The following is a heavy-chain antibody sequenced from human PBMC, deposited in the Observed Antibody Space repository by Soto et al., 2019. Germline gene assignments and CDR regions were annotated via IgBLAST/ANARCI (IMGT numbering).Heavy chain of an antibody. Sequence: PGGSLRLSCAASGFTFSSYAMSWVRQAPGKGLEWVSAISGSGGSTYYADSVKGRFTISRDNSKNTLYLQMNSLRAEDTAVYYCAKIEVGEITIFEDYYYYMDVWGKGTTVTVSS. CDR3: AKIEVGEITIFEDYYYYMDV. CDR1: GFTFSSYA. J-gene: IGHJ6*03. CDR2: ISGSGGST. V-gene: IGHV3-23*01. D-gene: IGHD3-3*01.